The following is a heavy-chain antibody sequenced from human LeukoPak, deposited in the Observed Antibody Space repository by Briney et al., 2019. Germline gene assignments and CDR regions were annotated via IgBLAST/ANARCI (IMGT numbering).Heavy chain of an antibody. D-gene: IGHD2-15*01. J-gene: IGHJ4*02. Sequence: GGSLRLSCAASGFTFSSYWMHWVRQAPGKGLVWVSRINSDGSSTSYADSVKGRFTISRDNAKNTLYLQMNSLRAEDTAVYYCARDRRSGCSGGSCYSENFDYWGQGTLVTVSS. CDR3: ARDRRSGCSGGSCYSENFDY. V-gene: IGHV3-74*01. CDR2: INSDGSST. CDR1: GFTFSSYW.